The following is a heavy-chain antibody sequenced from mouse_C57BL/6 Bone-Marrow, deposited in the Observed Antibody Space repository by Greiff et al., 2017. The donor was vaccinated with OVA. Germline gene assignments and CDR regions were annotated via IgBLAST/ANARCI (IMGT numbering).Heavy chain of an antibody. V-gene: IGHV1-20*01. CDR1: GYSFTGYF. CDR3: ATMEGGFAY. Sequence: VTLKESGPELVKPGDSVKISCKASGYSFTGYFMNWVMQSHGKSLEWIGRINPYNGDTFYNQKFKGKATLTVDKSSSTAHMELRSLTSEDSAVYYCATMEGGFAYWGQGTLVTVSA. J-gene: IGHJ3*01. CDR2: INPYNGDT.